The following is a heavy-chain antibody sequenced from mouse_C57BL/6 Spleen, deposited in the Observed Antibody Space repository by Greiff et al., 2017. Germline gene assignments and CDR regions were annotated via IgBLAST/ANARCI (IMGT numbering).Heavy chain of an antibody. CDR2: IYPGDGDT. Sequence: QVQLQQSGAELVKPGASVKISCKASGYAFSSYWMNWVKQRPGKGLEWIGQIYPGDGDTNYNGKFKGKATLTADKSSSTADMQLSSLTSEDSAVYFCARWIYGYDGNYFDYWGQGTTLTVSS. V-gene: IGHV1-80*01. CDR3: ARWIYGYDGNYFDY. CDR1: GYAFSSYW. D-gene: IGHD2-2*01. J-gene: IGHJ2*01.